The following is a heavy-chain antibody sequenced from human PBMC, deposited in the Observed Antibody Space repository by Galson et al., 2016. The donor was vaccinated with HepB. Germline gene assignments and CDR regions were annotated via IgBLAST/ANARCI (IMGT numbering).Heavy chain of an antibody. CDR3: ARDRHMDKRMAAGGRNFDS. Sequence: TLSLTCTVSGGSISSDGYYWNWIRQHPGKGLEWIGYIYYSGSTYYNPSLRSRVAISVDTSKNQFSLKLTSVTAADPAVYYCARDRHMDKRMAAGGRNFDSWGQGTLVTVSS. D-gene: IGHD3-16*01. V-gene: IGHV4-31*03. J-gene: IGHJ4*02. CDR2: IYYSGST. CDR1: GGSISSDGYY.